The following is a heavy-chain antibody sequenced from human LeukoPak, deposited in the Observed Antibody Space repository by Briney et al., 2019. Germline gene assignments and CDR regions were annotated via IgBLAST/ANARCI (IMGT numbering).Heavy chain of an antibody. Sequence: GGSLTLSCSASGFTFSSYAIHWVRQAPGGGLESVSGISSNGDSIYYTDSVKGRFAISRDNSKNTLYLQMTSLRADDAAVYYCVKGSESYYDSKSDYWGQGTLVTVSS. J-gene: IGHJ4*02. CDR1: GFTFSSYA. D-gene: IGHD3-22*01. CDR2: ISSNGDSI. CDR3: VKGSESYYDSKSDY. V-gene: IGHV3-64D*06.